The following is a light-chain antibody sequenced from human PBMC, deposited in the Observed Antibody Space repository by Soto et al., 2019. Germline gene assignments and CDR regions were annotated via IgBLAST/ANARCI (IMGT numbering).Light chain of an antibody. J-gene: IGLJ1*01. CDR2: LNGDGSH. Sequence: QSVLTQSPSASASLGASVKLTCTLSSGHSSYAIAWHQQQPERGPRYLMKLNGDGSHSKGDGIPARFSGSSSGAERYLTISSLQSEDEADYYCQTWGAGIHVFGTGTKLTVL. CDR1: SGHSSYA. CDR3: QTWGAGIHV. V-gene: IGLV4-69*01.